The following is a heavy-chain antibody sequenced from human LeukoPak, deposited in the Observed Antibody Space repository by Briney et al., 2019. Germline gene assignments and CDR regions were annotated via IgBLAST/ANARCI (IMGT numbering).Heavy chain of an antibody. V-gene: IGHV1-2*02. CDR3: ARDLGYYYGSGSYSPVY. CDR2: INPNSGGT. CDR1: GYTLTGYY. Sequence: ASVKVSCKASGYTLTGYYMHWVRQAPGQGLEWMGWINPNSGGTNYAQKFQGRVTMTRDTSISTAYMELSRLRSDDTAVYYCARDLGYYYGSGSYSPVYWGQGTLVTVSS. J-gene: IGHJ4*02. D-gene: IGHD3-10*01.